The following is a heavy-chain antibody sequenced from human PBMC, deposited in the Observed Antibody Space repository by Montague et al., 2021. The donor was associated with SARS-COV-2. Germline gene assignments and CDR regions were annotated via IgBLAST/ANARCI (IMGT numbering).Heavy chain of an antibody. CDR2: XGWDDDK. V-gene: IGHV2-70*01. Sequence: PALVKPTQTLTLTCTFSGFSLSTSGMCVSWIRQPPGKALEWLALXGWDDDKYYSTSLKTRLTISKDTSKNQVVLTMTNMDPVDTATYYCARIWGATRGDAFDIWGQGTMVTVSS. CDR1: GFSLSTSGMC. CDR3: ARIWGATRGDAFDI. D-gene: IGHD1-26*01. J-gene: IGHJ3*02.